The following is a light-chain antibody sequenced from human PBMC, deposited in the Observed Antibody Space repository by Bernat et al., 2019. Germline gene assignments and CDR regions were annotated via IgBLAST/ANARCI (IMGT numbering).Light chain of an antibody. V-gene: IGKV1-39*01. CDR1: QNIKLF. CDR2: TAS. Sequence: DIQMTQSPSALSASVGDRVTITCRATQNIKLFLNWYQQKPGKAPKLLIYTASSLQSGVPSRFSGSGSGTDFTLTISSVQPEDVASYYCQQSYSKVTFGGGTKVEIK. CDR3: QQSYSKVT. J-gene: IGKJ4*01.